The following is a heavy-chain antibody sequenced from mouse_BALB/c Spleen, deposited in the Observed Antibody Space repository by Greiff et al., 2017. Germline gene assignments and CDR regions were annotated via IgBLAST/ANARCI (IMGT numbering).Heavy chain of an antibody. CDR2: ISSGGST. D-gene: IGHD1-1*01. J-gene: IGHJ2*01. CDR3: AREGYYGSNYFDY. Sequence: EVKLVESGGGLVKPGGSLKLSCAASGFTFSSYAMSWVRQTPEKRLEWVASISSGGSTYYSDSVKGRFTISRDNARNILYLQMSSLRSEDTAMYYCAREGYYGSNYFDYWGQGTTLTVSS. V-gene: IGHV5-6-5*01. CDR1: GFTFSSYA.